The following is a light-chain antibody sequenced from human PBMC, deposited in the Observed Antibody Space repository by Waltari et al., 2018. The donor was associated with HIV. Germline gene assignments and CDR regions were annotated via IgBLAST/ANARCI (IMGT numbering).Light chain of an antibody. CDR3: QHLNNYFPIT. Sequence: DIRLINSPTFLSASLGARFTFTCRASQGISSYLAWYQQKSGKAPKLLIYAASTLQYGVPSRFSGSGSGTEFTLTISSLQPEDFATYYCQHLNNYFPITFGQGTRLEIK. CDR2: AAS. CDR1: QGISSY. V-gene: IGKV1-9*01. J-gene: IGKJ5*01.